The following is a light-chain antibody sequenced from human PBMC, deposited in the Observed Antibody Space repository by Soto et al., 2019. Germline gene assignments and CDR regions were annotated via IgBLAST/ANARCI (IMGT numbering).Light chain of an antibody. J-gene: IGKJ1*01. Sequence: EIVMTQSPATLSVSPGEGATLSCRASQSVSGKLAWYQHQPGQTHRLLIYDASTRATGIPARFSGSGSGTDFTLTISSLQSEDCAVYYCQQYNDWPWTFGQGTKVEI. V-gene: IGKV3-15*01. CDR2: DAS. CDR3: QQYNDWPWT. CDR1: QSVSGK.